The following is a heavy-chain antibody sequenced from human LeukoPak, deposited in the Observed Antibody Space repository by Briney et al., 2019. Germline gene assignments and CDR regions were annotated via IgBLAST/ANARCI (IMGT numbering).Heavy chain of an antibody. CDR1: GFTFSSYW. CDR3: ARATYGDYNAFDY. CDR2: IKQDGSEK. V-gene: IGHV3-7*01. Sequence: GGSLRLSCAASGFTFSSYWMSWVRRAPGKGLEWVANIKQDGSEKYYVDSVKGRFTISRDNAKNSLYLQMNSLRAEDTAVYYCARATYGDYNAFDYWGQGTLVTVSS. J-gene: IGHJ4*02. D-gene: IGHD4-17*01.